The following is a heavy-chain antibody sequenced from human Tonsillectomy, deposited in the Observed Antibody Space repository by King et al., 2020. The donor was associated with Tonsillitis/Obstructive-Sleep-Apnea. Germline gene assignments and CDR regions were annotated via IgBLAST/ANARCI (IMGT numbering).Heavy chain of an antibody. D-gene: IGHD4-17*01. Sequence: VQLVESGGGLVQPGGSLRLSCAASGFTFSSYRMSWVRQAPGKGLEWVANIKQDGSEKYYVDSVKGRFTISRDNAKNSLYLQMNSLRAEDTAVYYCASETTVTALYWYFDLWGRGTLVTVSS. CDR1: GFTFSSYR. J-gene: IGHJ2*01. CDR2: IKQDGSEK. V-gene: IGHV3-7*04. CDR3: ASETTVTALYWYFDL.